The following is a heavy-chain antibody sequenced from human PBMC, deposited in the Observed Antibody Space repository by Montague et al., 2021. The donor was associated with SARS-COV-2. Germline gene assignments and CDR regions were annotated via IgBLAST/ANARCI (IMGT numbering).Heavy chain of an antibody. CDR2: IPYDGSNK. CDR3: ARVLGGYYGMDV. J-gene: IGHJ6*02. CDR1: GFTFSSYA. Sequence: SLRLSCAASGFTFSSYAMHWVRQAPGKGLEWVAVIPYDGSNKYYADSVKGRFTISRDNSKNTLYLQMNSLRAEDTAVYYCARVLGGYYGMDVWGQGTTVTVS. D-gene: IGHD2/OR15-2a*01. V-gene: IGHV3-30-3*01.